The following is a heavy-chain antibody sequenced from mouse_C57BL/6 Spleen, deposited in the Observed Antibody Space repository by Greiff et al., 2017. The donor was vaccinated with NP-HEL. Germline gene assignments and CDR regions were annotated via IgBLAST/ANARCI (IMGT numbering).Heavy chain of an antibody. CDR3: ARSPPLYYGSSYGYFDV. D-gene: IGHD1-1*01. CDR1: GFTFTDYY. J-gene: IGHJ1*01. CDR2: IRNKANGYTI. Sequence: EVKLMESGGGLVQPGGSLSLSCAASGFTFTDYYMSWVRQPPGKALEWLDFIRNKANGYTIEYSASVKGRFTISRDNSQNILYLQMNALRAEDSATYYCARSPPLYYGSSYGYFDVWGPGTTVTVSS. V-gene: IGHV7-3*01.